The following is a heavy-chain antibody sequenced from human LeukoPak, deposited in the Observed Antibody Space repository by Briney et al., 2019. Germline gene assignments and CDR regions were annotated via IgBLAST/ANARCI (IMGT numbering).Heavy chain of an antibody. CDR3: ARAPNGEETGTTGLSPSGFDY. Sequence: ASVKVSCKASGYTFTSYYMHWVRQAPGQGLEWMGIINPSGGSTSYAQKFQGRVTMTRDTSTSTVYMELSSLRPEDTAVYYCARAPNGEETGTTGLSPSGFDYWGQGTLVTVSS. J-gene: IGHJ4*02. V-gene: IGHV1-46*01. D-gene: IGHD1-7*01. CDR1: GYTFTSYY. CDR2: INPSGGST.